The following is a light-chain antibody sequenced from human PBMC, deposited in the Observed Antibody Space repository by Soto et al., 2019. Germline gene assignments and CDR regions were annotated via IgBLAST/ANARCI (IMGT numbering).Light chain of an antibody. J-gene: IGKJ4*01. CDR3: QQSYSTPPT. CDR2: AAS. CDR1: QSISSY. Sequence: DIQMTQSPSSLSASVGDRVTITCRASQSISSYLNWYQQKPGKAPKLLIYAASSLQSGVPSRFSGSGSGTDFTLTISRLQPEDFATYYCQQSYSTPPTFGGGTKLEIK. V-gene: IGKV1-39*01.